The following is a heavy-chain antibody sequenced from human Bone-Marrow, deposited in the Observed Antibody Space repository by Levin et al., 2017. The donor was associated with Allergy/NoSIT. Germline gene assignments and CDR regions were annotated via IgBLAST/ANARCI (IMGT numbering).Heavy chain of an antibody. CDR1: GGSITNYY. CDR2: IFTSGNSGTT. D-gene: IGHD3/OR15-3a*01. V-gene: IGHV4-4*07. J-gene: IGHJ6*02. Sequence: SCTVSGGSITNYYWSWIRRPAGKGLEWIGRIFTSGNSGTTNYNPSLKSRVTMSVDTSKNQFSLNVRSVTAADTAVYYCAGHGMDVWGRGTTVTVSS. CDR3: AGHGMDV.